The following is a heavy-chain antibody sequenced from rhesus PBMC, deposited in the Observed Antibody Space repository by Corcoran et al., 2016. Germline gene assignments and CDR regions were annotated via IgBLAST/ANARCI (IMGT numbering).Heavy chain of an antibody. CDR2: IIPLVSIT. CDR1: GFTFGSYA. J-gene: IGHJ6*01. Sequence: QVQLVQSGAEVKKPGASVKVSCKASGFTFGSYAISWVRQAPGQGLEWMGMIIPLVSITNYAEKSQGRVTMTADTSTSTAYMELSSLRSEDTAVYYCARGLERRYYCGLDSWGQGVVVTVSS. V-gene: IGHV1-198*02. CDR3: ARGLERRYYCGLDS. D-gene: IGHD1-7*02.